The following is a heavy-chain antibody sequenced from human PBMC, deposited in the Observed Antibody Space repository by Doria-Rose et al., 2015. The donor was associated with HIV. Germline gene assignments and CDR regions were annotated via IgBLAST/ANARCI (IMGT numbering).Heavy chain of an antibody. CDR3: ARVLSGTYDY. CDR2: IFYTGST. D-gene: IGHD1-26*01. J-gene: IGHJ4*02. CDR1: GCSISHYY. V-gene: IGHV4-59*01. Sequence: QVQLQESGPGLAKPSETLSLTCSVSGCSISHYYWSWIPQLPGNGLEYIGDIFYTGSTNYSPSLKSRVSISIDTSKNKFSLRLSSVTAADTAVYYCARVLSGTYDYWGQGTLVTVSS.